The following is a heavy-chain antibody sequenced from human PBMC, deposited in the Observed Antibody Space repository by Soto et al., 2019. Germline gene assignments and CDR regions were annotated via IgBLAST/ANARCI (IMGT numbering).Heavy chain of an antibody. D-gene: IGHD2-15*01. CDR3: ARGHLGITTTGTWYDFDY. J-gene: IGHJ4*02. CDR2: VYYSGGA. V-gene: IGHV4-59*12. CDR1: GGSISGYY. Sequence: SETLSLTCTVSGGSISGYYWSWIRQPPGKGLEWIGNVYYSGGAKYNPSVKRRVSISVDTSKNQFSLKLSSVTAADTAVYYCARGHLGITTTGTWYDFDYWGQGTLVTVSS.